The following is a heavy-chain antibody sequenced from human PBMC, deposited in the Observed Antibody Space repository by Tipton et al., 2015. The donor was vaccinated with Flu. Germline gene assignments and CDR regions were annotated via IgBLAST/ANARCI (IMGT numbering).Heavy chain of an antibody. Sequence: TLSLTCTVSGGSISSSSYYRGWIRQSPGKGLEWIASIYYSGSAYYNPSLKSRVTISVDTSKNQFSLKLSSVTAADTAVYYCARSAGYRAPWAFDIWGQGTMVSVSS. V-gene: IGHV4-39*01. D-gene: IGHD5-18*01. CDR3: ARSAGYRAPWAFDI. J-gene: IGHJ3*02. CDR2: IYYSGSA. CDR1: GGSISSSSYY.